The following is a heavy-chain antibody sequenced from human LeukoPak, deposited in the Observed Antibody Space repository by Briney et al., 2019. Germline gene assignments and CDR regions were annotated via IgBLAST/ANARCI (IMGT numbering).Heavy chain of an antibody. V-gene: IGHV3-30*04. CDR1: GFTFSSYA. CDR3: ARDQRGLRYFDWLFGY. CDR2: ISYDGSNK. J-gene: IGHJ4*02. Sequence: GRSLRLSCAASGFTFSSYAMHWVRQAPGKGLEWVAVISYDGSNKYYADPVKGRFTISRDNSKNTLYLQMNSLRAEDTAVYYCARDQRGLRYFDWLFGYWGQGTLVTVSS. D-gene: IGHD3-9*01.